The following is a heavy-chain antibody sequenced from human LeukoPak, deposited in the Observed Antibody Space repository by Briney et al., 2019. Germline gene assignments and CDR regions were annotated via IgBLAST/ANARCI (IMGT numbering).Heavy chain of an antibody. V-gene: IGHV1-18*01. CDR1: GYTFTSYG. D-gene: IGHD3-22*01. CDR2: ISAYNGNA. J-gene: IGHJ6*02. Sequence: ASVKVSCKASGYTFTSYGISWVRQAPGQGLEWMGWISAYNGNANYAQKLQGRVTMTTDTSTSTAYMELRSLRSDDTAVYYCARDLAYYYDSSGYYPQDYGMEVWGQGTTVTVSS. CDR3: ARDLAYYYDSSGYYPQDYGMEV.